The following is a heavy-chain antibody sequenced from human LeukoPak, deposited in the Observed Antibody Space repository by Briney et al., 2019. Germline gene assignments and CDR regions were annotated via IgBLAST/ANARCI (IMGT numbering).Heavy chain of an antibody. CDR3: ARGLAPFYYYDSSGYYSN. Sequence: ASVKVSCKASGGTFSSYDINWVRQATGQGLEWMGWMNPNSGNTGYAQKFQGRVTITRNTSISTAYMELSSLRSEDTAVYYCARGLAPFYYYDSSGYYSNWGQGTLVTVSS. CDR1: GGTFSSYD. D-gene: IGHD3-22*01. V-gene: IGHV1-8*03. CDR2: MNPNSGNT. J-gene: IGHJ4*02.